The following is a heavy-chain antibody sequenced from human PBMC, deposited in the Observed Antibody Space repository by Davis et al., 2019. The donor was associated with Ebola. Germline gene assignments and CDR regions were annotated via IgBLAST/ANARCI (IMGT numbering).Heavy chain of an antibody. V-gene: IGHV1-69*13. Sequence: SVKVSCKASVGTFSSYAISWVRQAPGQGLEWMGGIIPIFGTANYAQKFQGRVTITADESTSTAYMELSSLRSEDTAVYYCARDLPPKYGDYPYGMDVWGQGTTVTVSS. CDR3: ARDLPPKYGDYPYGMDV. CDR2: IIPIFGTA. J-gene: IGHJ6*02. CDR1: VGTFSSYA. D-gene: IGHD4-17*01.